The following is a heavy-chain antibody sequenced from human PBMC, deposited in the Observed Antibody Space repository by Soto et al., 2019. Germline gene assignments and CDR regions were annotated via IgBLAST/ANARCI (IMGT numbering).Heavy chain of an antibody. CDR1: RDSVSSNSAA. J-gene: IGHJ6*02. D-gene: IGHD2-2*01. Sequence: PSQTLSLTCAISRDSVSSNSAAWNWIRQSPSRGLEWLGRTYYRSKWYNDYAVSVKSRITINPDTSKNQFSLQLNSVTPEDTAVYYCARVIRLGPDIVVVPAATGAAGVYYYYGMDVWGQGTTVTVSS. CDR3: ARVIRLGPDIVVVPAATGAAGVYYYYGMDV. CDR2: TYYRSKWYN. V-gene: IGHV6-1*01.